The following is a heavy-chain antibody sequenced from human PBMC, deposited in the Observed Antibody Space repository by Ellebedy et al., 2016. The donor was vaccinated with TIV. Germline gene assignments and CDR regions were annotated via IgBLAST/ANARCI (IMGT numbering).Heavy chain of an antibody. CDR1: GFTFSDYY. D-gene: IGHD4/OR15-4a*01. J-gene: IGHJ4*02. V-gene: IGHV3-11*01. CDR3: ARRVRPDYFDY. Sequence: GESLKISCAASGFTFSDYYMSWIRQAPGKGLEWLSYISGSGSTVYYADSVKGRFTISRDNAKNSLYLQMNSLGVEDTALYYCARRVRPDYFDYWGQGTLVTVSS. CDR2: ISGSGSTV.